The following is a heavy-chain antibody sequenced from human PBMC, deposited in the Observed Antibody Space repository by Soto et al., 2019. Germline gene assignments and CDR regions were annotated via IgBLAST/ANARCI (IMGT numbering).Heavy chain of an antibody. Sequence: PGGSLRLSCAASGFTFSSYAITWVRQAPGKGLEWVSTISGSGGSTYYADSVKGRFTISRDNSKNTLYLQMNSLRAEDTAVYYCAKDRGSGPRPYYYYGMDVWGQGTTVTVSS. V-gene: IGHV3-23*01. CDR3: AKDRGSGPRPYYYYGMDV. CDR1: GFTFSSYA. J-gene: IGHJ6*02. CDR2: ISGSGGST. D-gene: IGHD3-10*01.